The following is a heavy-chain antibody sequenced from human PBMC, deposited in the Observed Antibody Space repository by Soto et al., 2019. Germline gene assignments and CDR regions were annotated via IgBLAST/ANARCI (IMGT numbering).Heavy chain of an antibody. V-gene: IGHV3-23*01. CDR3: AKEVGYSSGYDYFDY. J-gene: IGHJ4*02. Sequence: EVQLLGSGGGLVQPGGSLRLSCAASGFTFSSYAMSWVRQAPGKGLEWVSGISGSGVSTHYADSVKGRFTISRDNSKNTLYLQMNSLRAEATAAYYCAKEVGYSSGYDYFDYWGQGTLVTVSS. D-gene: IGHD6-19*01. CDR1: GFTFSSYA. CDR2: ISGSGVST.